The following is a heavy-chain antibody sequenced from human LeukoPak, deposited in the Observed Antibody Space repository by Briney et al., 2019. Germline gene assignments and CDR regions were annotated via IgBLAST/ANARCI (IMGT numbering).Heavy chain of an antibody. CDR1: GFTFDDYA. CDR3: AKSHCDSTSCYLVGSFYFDY. Sequence: GGSLRLSCAASGFTFDDYAMHWVRHAPGKGLEWVSGISWNSGSIAYADSVKGRFTISRDNAKNSLHLQMNSLRAEDTALYYCAKSHCDSTSCYLVGSFYFDYWGQGTLVTVSS. CDR2: ISWNSGSI. V-gene: IGHV3-9*01. D-gene: IGHD2-2*01. J-gene: IGHJ4*02.